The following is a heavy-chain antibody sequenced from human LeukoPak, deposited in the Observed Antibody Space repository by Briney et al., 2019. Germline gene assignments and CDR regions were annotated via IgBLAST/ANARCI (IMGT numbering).Heavy chain of an antibody. J-gene: IGHJ4*02. CDR1: GLTFSSYG. V-gene: IGHV3-30*02. CDR3: AKDRLRGYYDSSGYEYYFDY. Sequence: GGSLRLSCAASGLTFSSYGMHWVRQAPGKGLEWVAFIRYDGSNKYYADSVKGRFTISRDNSKNTLYLQMNSLRAEDTAVYYCAKDRLRGYYDSSGYEYYFDYWGQGTLVTVSS. D-gene: IGHD3-22*01. CDR2: IRYDGSNK.